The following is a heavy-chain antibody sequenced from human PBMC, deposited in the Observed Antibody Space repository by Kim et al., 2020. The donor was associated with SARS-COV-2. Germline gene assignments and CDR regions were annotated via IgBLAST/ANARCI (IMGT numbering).Heavy chain of an antibody. CDR3: ARGYDILTEADYYGMDV. CDR1: GGSFSGYY. CDR2: INHSGST. J-gene: IGHJ6*02. V-gene: IGHV4-34*01. D-gene: IGHD3-9*01. Sequence: SETLSLTCAVYGGSFSGYYWSWIRQPPGKGLEWIGEINHSGSTNYNPSLKSRVTISVDTSKNQFSLKLSSVTAADTAVYYCARGYDILTEADYYGMDVWGQGTTVTVSS.